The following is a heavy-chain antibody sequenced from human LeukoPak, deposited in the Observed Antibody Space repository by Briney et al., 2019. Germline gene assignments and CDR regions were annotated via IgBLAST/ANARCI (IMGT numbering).Heavy chain of an antibody. CDR1: GGTFSSYA. CDR2: IIPIFGTA. V-gene: IGHV1-69*05. J-gene: IGHJ6*02. Sequence: SVKVSCKASGGTFSSYAISWVRQAPGQGLEWMGGIIPIFGTANYAQKFQGRVTMTRDTSTSTVSMELSSLRSDDTAVYYCASVYQHGMDVWGQGTTVTVSS. CDR3: ASVYQHGMDV. D-gene: IGHD2-2*01.